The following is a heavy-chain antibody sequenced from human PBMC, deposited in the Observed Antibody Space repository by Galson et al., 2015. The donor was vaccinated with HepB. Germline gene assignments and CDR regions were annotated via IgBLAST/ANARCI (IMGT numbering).Heavy chain of an antibody. V-gene: IGHV1-18*04. Sequence: SCKGSGYTFSSYGISWVRQAPGQGLEWMGWISAYNDNTNYARKLQGRVTMTTDTSTSTAYMELRSLRSDDTAVYYCARVRDYRTHFDSHPYYGMDVWGQGTTVTVSS. J-gene: IGHJ6*02. D-gene: IGHD5-12*01. CDR1: GYTFSSYG. CDR3: ARVRDYRTHFDSHPYYGMDV. CDR2: ISAYNDNT.